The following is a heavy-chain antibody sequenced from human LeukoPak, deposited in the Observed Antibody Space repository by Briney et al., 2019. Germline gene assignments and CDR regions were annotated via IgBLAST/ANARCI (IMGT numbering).Heavy chain of an antibody. D-gene: IGHD3-10*01. CDR3: ARGRITMVRGVTRGNWFDP. V-gene: IGHV4-34*01. J-gene: IGHJ5*02. CDR2: INHSGST. Sequence: PSETLSLTCAVYGGSFSGYYWSWIRQPPGKGLKWVGEINHSGSTNYNPSLKSRVTISVDTSKNQFSLKLSSVTAADTAVYYCARGRITMVRGVTRGNWFDPWGQGTLVTVSS. CDR1: GGSFSGYY.